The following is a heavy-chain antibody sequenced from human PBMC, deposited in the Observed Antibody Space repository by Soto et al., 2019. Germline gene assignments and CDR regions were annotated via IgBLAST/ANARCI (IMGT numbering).Heavy chain of an antibody. V-gene: IGHV1-3*01. D-gene: IGHD6-13*01. CDR3: AGSHVVAAPYGMDV. J-gene: IGHJ6*02. Sequence: QVQLVQSGAEVKKPGASVKVSCKASGYTFTSYAMHWVRQAPGQRLEWMGWINAGNGNTKYSQKFQGRVTITRDTSASTAYMELSSVSALDTTVYYSAGSHVVAAPYGMDVLGLGTTVTVSS. CDR2: INAGNGNT. CDR1: GYTFTSYA.